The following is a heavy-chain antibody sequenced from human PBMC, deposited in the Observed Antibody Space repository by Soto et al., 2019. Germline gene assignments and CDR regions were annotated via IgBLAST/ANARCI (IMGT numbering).Heavy chain of an antibody. D-gene: IGHD3-22*01. V-gene: IGHV1-69*01. CDR3: ARGGSGYVWFNEF. J-gene: IGHJ4*02. Sequence: QEQLVQSGAGVKKPGPPVKVSCRATEGFFGSYVVGGVHRAPGQGLEWLGGIIPGFDTVYYAKKFQGRVTITADESTNTAYMELSSLRSEDTAMYYCARGGSGYVWFNEFWGQGTLVTVSS. CDR2: IIPGFDTV. CDR1: EGFFGSYV.